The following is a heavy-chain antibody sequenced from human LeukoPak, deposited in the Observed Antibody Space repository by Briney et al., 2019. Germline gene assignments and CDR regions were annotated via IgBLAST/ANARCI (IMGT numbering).Heavy chain of an antibody. CDR3: ARAGQISTGAYFDY. D-gene: IGHD3-10*01. CDR1: GGTFATYS. J-gene: IGHJ4*02. V-gene: IGHV1-69*08. CDR2: IIPVLDKT. Sequence: SVKVSCKASGGTFATYSYSWVRQAPGQGLEWMGRIIPVLDKTNYAQKFQGRVTITADRTTNTAYMDLSSLRSEDTAVYYCARAGQISTGAYFDYWGQGTLVTVSS.